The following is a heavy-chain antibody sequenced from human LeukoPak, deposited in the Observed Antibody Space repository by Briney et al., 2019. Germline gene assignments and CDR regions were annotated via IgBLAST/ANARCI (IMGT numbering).Heavy chain of an antibody. V-gene: IGHV3-53*01. Sequence: GGSLRLSCAASGFTVSSNYMSWVRQAPGKGLGWVSLIYGGGSTSYADSVKGRFTISRDNSKNTLYLQMNSLRAEDTAVYYCAREADYGDYSIGVDVWGKGTTVTVSS. CDR2: IYGGGST. CDR3: AREADYGDYSIGVDV. D-gene: IGHD4-17*01. CDR1: GFTVSSNY. J-gene: IGHJ6*04.